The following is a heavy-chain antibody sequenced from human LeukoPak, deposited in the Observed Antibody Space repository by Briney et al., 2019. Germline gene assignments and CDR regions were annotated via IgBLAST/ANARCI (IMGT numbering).Heavy chain of an antibody. Sequence: SETLSLTCSVSGGSISSNNWSWIRQPPGKGLEWIGSIYYSGTTNYNRSLKSRVTISVDTSKKQFSLKLTSVTAADTAVYYRARVRQYCSNGVCFYTPFDYWGQGTLVTVSS. CDR3: ARVRQYCSNGVCFYTPFDY. CDR1: GGSISSNN. J-gene: IGHJ4*02. CDR2: IYYSGTT. D-gene: IGHD2-8*01. V-gene: IGHV4-59*01.